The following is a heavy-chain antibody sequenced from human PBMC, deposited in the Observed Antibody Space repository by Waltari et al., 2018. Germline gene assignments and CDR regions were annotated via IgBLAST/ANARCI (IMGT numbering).Heavy chain of an antibody. D-gene: IGHD3-22*01. CDR1: EFTFSSYA. CDR3: ARDYCDRKNCHGMDV. V-gene: IGHV3-30*04. CDR2: ISYNGRNI. Sequence: QVRLVESGGGVVQPGRSLRLSCTASEFTFSSYAMPWVRQAPGKGLEWVAVISYNGRNIYYVDSVKGRFTISRDNSKNMLDLQMNSLRAEDTAVYYCARDYCDRKNCHGMDVWGQGTTVTVSS. J-gene: IGHJ6*02.